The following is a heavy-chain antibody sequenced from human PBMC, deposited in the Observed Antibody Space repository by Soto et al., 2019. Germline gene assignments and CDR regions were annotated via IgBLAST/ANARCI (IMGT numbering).Heavy chain of an antibody. D-gene: IGHD6-6*01. Sequence: GGSLRLSCAASGFTFSSYGMHWVRQAPGKGLEGVEVIWYDGSNKYYADSVKGRFTISIDNSKNTLYLQMNSLRAEDTAVYYCASPRIAAPRARTDDAFDXWGQGTMVTVS. CDR1: GFTFSSYG. CDR2: IWYDGSNK. V-gene: IGHV3-33*01. CDR3: ASPRIAAPRARTDDAFDX. J-gene: IGHJ3*02.